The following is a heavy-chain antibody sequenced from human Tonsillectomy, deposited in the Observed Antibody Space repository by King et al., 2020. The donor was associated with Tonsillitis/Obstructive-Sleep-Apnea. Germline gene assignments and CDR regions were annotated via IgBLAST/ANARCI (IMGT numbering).Heavy chain of an antibody. J-gene: IGHJ4*02. CDR3: ARVVVIARGSPPGY. CDR2: MNPNSGNT. CDR1: GYTFTSYD. D-gene: IGHD2-21*01. V-gene: IGHV1-8*01. Sequence: VQLVQSGAEVKKPGASVKVSCKASGYTFTSYDINWVRQATGQGLEWMGWMNPNSGNTGYAQKFQGRVTMPRNTSISTAYMERSRLRSEDTAVYYCARVVVIARGSPPGYWGQGTLVTVSS.